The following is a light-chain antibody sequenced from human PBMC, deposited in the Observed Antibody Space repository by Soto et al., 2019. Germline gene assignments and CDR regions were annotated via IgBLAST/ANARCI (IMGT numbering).Light chain of an antibody. CDR3: SSYAGSNNVL. CDR2: EVT. J-gene: IGLJ2*01. CDR1: SSDGGGYNY. Sequence: QSALTQPPSASGSPGQSVTISCTGTSSDGGGYNYVSWCQQHPGKAPKLIIYEVTKRPSGVPDRFSGSKSGNTASLTVSGLQAEDEADYYCSSYAGSNNVLFGGGTKLTVL. V-gene: IGLV2-8*01.